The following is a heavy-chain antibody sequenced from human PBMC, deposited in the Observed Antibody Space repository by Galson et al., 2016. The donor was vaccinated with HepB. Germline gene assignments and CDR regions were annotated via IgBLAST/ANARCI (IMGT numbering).Heavy chain of an antibody. J-gene: IGHJ4*02. CDR1: GFTFSSYD. CDR2: IWFDGSRK. V-gene: IGHV3-33*01. CDR3: ARGRSGSSWVAEEDY. Sequence: SLRLSCAASGFTFSSYDMHWVRQAPGKGLEWVAIIWFDGSRKSYADSVKGRFTVSRDNSKNTLDMEMNNLRAEDTAVYYCARGRSGSSWVAEEDYWGQGTLVTVSS. D-gene: IGHD6-13*01.